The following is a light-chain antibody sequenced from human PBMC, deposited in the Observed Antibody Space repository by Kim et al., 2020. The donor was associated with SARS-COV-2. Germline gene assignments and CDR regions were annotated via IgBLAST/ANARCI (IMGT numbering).Light chain of an antibody. Sequence: GRPVTISGSGSDSNIGKYPVDWYRQLPGTAPKLLMYVNNQWPSGVPDRFSGSKSGTSASLAISGLQPEDEADYYCAAWDASQNALVFGEGTQRTVL. CDR1: DSNIGKYP. CDR3: AAWDASQNALV. V-gene: IGLV1-44*01. J-gene: IGLJ3*02. CDR2: VNN.